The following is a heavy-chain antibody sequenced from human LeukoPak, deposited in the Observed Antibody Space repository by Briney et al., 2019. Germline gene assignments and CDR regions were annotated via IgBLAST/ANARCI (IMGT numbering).Heavy chain of an antibody. CDR2: IYYSGST. CDR1: GGSISSGDYY. CDR3: ARRGTTVTSRYYYYYMDV. V-gene: IGHV4-30-4*08. Sequence: NPSQTLSLTCTVSGGSISSGDYYWSWIRQPPGKGLEWIGYIYYSGSTYYNPSLKSRVTISVDTSKNQFSLKLSSVTAADTAVYYCARRGTTVTSRYYYYYMDVWGKGTTVTVSS. D-gene: IGHD4-17*01. J-gene: IGHJ6*03.